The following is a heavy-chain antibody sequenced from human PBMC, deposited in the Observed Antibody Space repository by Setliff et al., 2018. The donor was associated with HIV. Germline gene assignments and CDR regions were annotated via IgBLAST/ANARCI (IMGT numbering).Heavy chain of an antibody. D-gene: IGHD6-13*01. CDR3: ARTLIAAAGTFDY. CDR2: IYHSGST. V-gene: IGHV4-4*02. CDR1: GGSISSSNW. Sequence: TSETLSLTCAVSGGSISSSNWWSWVRQPPGKGLEWIGEIYHSGSTNYNPSLKSRVTISVDKSKNQFSLKLRSVTAADTAVYYCARTLIAAAGTFDYWCQGTLVTVS. J-gene: IGHJ4*02.